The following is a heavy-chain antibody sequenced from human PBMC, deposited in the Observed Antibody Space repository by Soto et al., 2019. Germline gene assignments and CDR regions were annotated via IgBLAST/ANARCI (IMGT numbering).Heavy chain of an antibody. CDR1: GASIRSGGYY. CDR2: IYYTGST. V-gene: IGHV4-31*03. Sequence: TLSLTCSVSGASIRSGGYYWSWLRQSPGKGLEWIGRIYYTGSTFYSPSLKSRLTISLDTSKNQFSLDLRSVTAADTAMYYCARIEMASIKWGRGTLVTVSS. J-gene: IGHJ4*02. CDR3: ARIEMASIK.